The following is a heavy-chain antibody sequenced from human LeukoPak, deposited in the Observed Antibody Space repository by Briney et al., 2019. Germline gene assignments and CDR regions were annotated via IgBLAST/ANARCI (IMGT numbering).Heavy chain of an antibody. J-gene: IGHJ6*04. CDR1: GGTFSSYA. V-gene: IGHV1-69*13. CDR2: IIPIFGTA. Sequence: GASVKASCKASGGTFSSYAISWVRQAPGQGLEWMGGIIPIFGTANYAQKFQGRVTITADESTSTAYMKLSSPRSEDTAVYYCATSPLYYDILTGKEMDVWGKGPTVTVSS. D-gene: IGHD3-9*01. CDR3: ATSPLYYDILTGKEMDV.